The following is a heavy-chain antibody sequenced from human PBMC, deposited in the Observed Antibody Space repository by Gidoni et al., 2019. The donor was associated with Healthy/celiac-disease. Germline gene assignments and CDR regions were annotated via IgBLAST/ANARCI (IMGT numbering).Heavy chain of an antibody. J-gene: IGHJ4*02. D-gene: IGHD1-26*01. CDR2: ISYDGSNK. Sequence: QVQLVESGGGVVKPGRSLRLSCAASGFPFSSYGMHWVRQAPGKGLEWVAVISYDGSNKYYADSVKGRFTISRDNSKNTLYLQMNSLRAEDTAVYYCAKDYRFQWELPPGYFDYWGQGTLVTVSS. CDR3: AKDYRFQWELPPGYFDY. CDR1: GFPFSSYG. V-gene: IGHV3-30*18.